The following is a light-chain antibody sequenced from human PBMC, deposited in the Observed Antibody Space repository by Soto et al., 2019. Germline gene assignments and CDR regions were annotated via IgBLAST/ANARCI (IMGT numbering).Light chain of an antibody. CDR3: QQSYSTPPLT. Sequence: DIQMTQSPSSLSASVGDRVTITCRASQSISSYLNWYQQKPGKAPKLLIYAASSLQSGVPSRFSGSGSGTDFTLTINSLQPEDFATYYCQQSYSTPPLTFGQGTKVEIK. V-gene: IGKV1-39*01. CDR1: QSISSY. J-gene: IGKJ1*01. CDR2: AAS.